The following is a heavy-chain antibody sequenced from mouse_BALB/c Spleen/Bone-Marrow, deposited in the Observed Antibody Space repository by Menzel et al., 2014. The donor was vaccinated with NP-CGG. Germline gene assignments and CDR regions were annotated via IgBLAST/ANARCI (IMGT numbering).Heavy chain of an antibody. J-gene: IGHJ4*01. V-gene: IGHV1-4*01. D-gene: IGHD2-1*01. CDR3: GRVYGNYDAMDY. CDR1: GYTFTTYT. CDR2: INPSSGYT. Sequence: QVQLKESGAELARPGASVKMSCRASGYTFTTYTMHWVKQRPGQGLEWIGYINPSSGYTYYNQKFKDKATLTADKSSSAAYLQRSSLADEDAAVYYCGRVYGNYDAMDYWGQGTSVTVSS.